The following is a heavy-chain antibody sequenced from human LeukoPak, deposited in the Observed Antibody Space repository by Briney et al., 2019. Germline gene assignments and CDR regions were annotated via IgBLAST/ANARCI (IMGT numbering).Heavy chain of an antibody. Sequence: ASVKVSCKASGYIFTAYYIHWVRQAPGQGLEWVGRIRPSSGGTEYAQNFQGRVTVTRDTSITTAYMELNRLTSDDTAVYYCARNYGDLDYWGQGTLVTVSS. D-gene: IGHD4-17*01. J-gene: IGHJ4*02. V-gene: IGHV1-2*06. CDR1: GYIFTAYY. CDR3: ARNYGDLDY. CDR2: IRPSSGGT.